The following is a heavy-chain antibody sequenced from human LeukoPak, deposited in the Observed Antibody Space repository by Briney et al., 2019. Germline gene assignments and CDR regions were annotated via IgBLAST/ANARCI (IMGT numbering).Heavy chain of an antibody. V-gene: IGHV1-69*05. J-gene: IGHJ4*02. Sequence: SVKVSCKASGGTFSSYAISWVRQAPGQGLEWMGGIIPIFGTANYAQKFQGRATITTDESTSTAYMELSSLRSEDTAVYCCAIGRYYYDSSGYWGEWGQGTLVTVSS. CDR3: AIGRYYYDSSGYWGE. CDR1: GGTFSSYA. CDR2: IIPIFGTA. D-gene: IGHD3-22*01.